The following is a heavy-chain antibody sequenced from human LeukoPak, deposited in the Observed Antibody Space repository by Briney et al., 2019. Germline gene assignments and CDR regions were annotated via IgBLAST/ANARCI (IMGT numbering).Heavy chain of an antibody. Sequence: SETLSLTCAVYGGSFSGYYWSWIRQPPGKGLERIGEINHSGSTNYNPSLKSRVTISVDTSKNQFSLKLSSVTAADTAVYYCASPIAVAGEYDAFDIWGQGTMVTVSS. V-gene: IGHV4-34*01. CDR1: GGSFSGYY. CDR2: INHSGST. D-gene: IGHD6-19*01. CDR3: ASPIAVAGEYDAFDI. J-gene: IGHJ3*02.